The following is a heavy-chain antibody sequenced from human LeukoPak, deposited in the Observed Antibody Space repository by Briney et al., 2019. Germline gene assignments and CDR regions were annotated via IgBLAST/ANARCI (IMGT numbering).Heavy chain of an antibody. J-gene: IGHJ5*02. Sequence: SGGSLRLSCAASGFTFSSYAMSWVRQAPGKGLEWVSAISGSGGSTYYADSVKGRFTISRDNSKNTLYLQMNSLRAEDTAVYYCAKDLSGIVVVPAATPNWFDPWGQGTLVTVSS. D-gene: IGHD2-2*01. CDR2: ISGSGGST. V-gene: IGHV3-23*01. CDR1: GFTFSSYA. CDR3: AKDLSGIVVVPAATPNWFDP.